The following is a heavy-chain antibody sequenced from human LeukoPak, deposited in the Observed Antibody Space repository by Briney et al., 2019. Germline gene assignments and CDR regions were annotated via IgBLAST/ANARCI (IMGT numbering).Heavy chain of an antibody. J-gene: IGHJ4*02. Sequence: PGGSLRLSCAASGFTFSSYSMNWVRQAPGKGLERVSSISSSSSYIYYADSVKGRFTISRDNAKNSLYLQMNSLRAEDTAVYYCAKDRIAVAGTPVSYFDYWGQGTLVTVSS. D-gene: IGHD6-19*01. CDR3: AKDRIAVAGTPVSYFDY. CDR2: ISSSSSYI. V-gene: IGHV3-21*01. CDR1: GFTFSSYS.